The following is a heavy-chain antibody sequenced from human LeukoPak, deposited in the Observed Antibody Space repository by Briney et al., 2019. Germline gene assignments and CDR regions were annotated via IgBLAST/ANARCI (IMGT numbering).Heavy chain of an antibody. CDR3: AKAYCSGGRCYYYFDF. D-gene: IGHD2-15*01. CDR1: GFTFSNYA. V-gene: IGHV3-23*01. Sequence: GGSLRLSCAASGFTFSNYAMSWVRQAPGEGLEWVSAISGSGGSTYYANSVKGRLTISRDNSKITLYLQMNSLRAEDTAVYYCAKAYCSGGRCYYYFDFWGQGTLVTVSS. CDR2: ISGSGGST. J-gene: IGHJ4*02.